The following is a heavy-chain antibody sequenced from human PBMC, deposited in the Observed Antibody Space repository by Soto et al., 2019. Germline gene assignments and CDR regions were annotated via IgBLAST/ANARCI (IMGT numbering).Heavy chain of an antibody. CDR2: INAGNGNT. CDR3: ARGHLAVVPVASWFYYMDV. CDR1: GYTFSNYA. Sequence: QVQLVQSGAEVQKPGASVKVPCKASGYTFSNYAVHWVRQAPGQRLEWMGWINAGNGNTRYSQKFQGRVTISGDTSARTVYMELNGLRSEDTAVYFCARGHLAVVPVASWFYYMDVWGNGTTVTVSS. J-gene: IGHJ6*03. V-gene: IGHV1-3*01. D-gene: IGHD2-2*01.